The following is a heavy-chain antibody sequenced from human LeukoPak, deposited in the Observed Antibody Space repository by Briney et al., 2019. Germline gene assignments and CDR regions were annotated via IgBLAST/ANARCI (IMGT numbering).Heavy chain of an antibody. V-gene: IGHV3-74*01. CDR2: INSDGSST. J-gene: IGHJ4*02. D-gene: IGHD4-17*01. CDR3: AREAYDYGDYFPDY. Sequence: PGGSLRLSCAASGFTFSSYWMHWVRQAPGKGLVWVSRINSDGSSTSYADSVKGRFTISRDNAKNTLYLQMNSLRAEDTAAYYCAREAYDYGDYFPDYWGQGTLVTVSS. CDR1: GFTFSSYW.